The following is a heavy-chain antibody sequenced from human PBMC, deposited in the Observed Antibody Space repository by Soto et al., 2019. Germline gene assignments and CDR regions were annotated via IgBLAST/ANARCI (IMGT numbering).Heavy chain of an antibody. CDR1: GFTFSSYG. CDR2: ISYDGSNK. CDR3: ANSEWELFL. D-gene: IGHD1-26*01. J-gene: IGHJ3*01. V-gene: IGHV3-30*18. Sequence: QVQLVESGGGVVQPGRSLRLSCAASGFTFSSYGMHWVRQAPGKGLEWVAVISYDGSNKYYADSVKGRFTISRDNSKNTLYLQINSRRAADTAAYYCANSEWELFLWGQGTRVTVSS.